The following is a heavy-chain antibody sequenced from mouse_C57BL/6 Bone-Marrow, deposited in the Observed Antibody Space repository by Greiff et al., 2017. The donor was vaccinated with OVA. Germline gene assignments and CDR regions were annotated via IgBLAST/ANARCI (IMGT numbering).Heavy chain of an antibody. D-gene: IGHD1-1*01. CDR3: AREVGPITTVTPGWFAY. J-gene: IGHJ3*01. CDR1: GYTFTSYW. Sequence: QVQLKQPGAELVKPGASVKMSCKASGYTFTSYWITWVKQRPGQGLEWIGDIYPGSGSTNYNEKFKSKATLTVDTSSSTAYMQLSSLTSEDSAVYYCAREVGPITTVTPGWFAYWGQGTLVTVSA. CDR2: IYPGSGST. V-gene: IGHV1-55*01.